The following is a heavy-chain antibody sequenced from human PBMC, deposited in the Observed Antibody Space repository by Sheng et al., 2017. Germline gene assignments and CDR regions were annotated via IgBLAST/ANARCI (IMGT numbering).Heavy chain of an antibody. Sequence: EVQLVESGGGLVQPGGSLRLSCAASGFTFSSYWMSWVRQAPGKGLEWVANIKQDGSEKYYVDSVKGRFTISRDNAKNSLYLQMNSLRAEDTAVYYCARDRIVVVPAATYYYGMDVWGQGTTVTV. J-gene: IGHJ6*02. CDR1: GFTFSSYW. V-gene: IGHV3-7*01. CDR3: ARDRIVVVPAATYYYGMDV. CDR2: IKQDGSEK. D-gene: IGHD2-2*01.